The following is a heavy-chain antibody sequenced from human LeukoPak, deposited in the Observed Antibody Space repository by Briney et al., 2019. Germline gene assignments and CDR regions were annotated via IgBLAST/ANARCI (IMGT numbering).Heavy chain of an antibody. CDR2: ISPGGRDA. J-gene: IGHJ4*02. Sequence: GGSLRLSCAASGFIFSDSGMTWVRQAPGKGLECVSAISPGGRDALNAEPVKDRFTISRHNSRNTLYLQMNSLRAEDTAIYYCVKGGTYSPLDSWGQGTLVTVSS. D-gene: IGHD1-26*01. CDR1: GFIFSDSG. CDR3: VKGGTYSPLDS. V-gene: IGHV3-23*01.